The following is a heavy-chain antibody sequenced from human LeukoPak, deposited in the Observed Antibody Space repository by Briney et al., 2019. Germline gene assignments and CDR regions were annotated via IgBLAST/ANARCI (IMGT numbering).Heavy chain of an antibody. D-gene: IGHD3-22*01. CDR2: ISSSGSTI. Sequence: GGSLRLSCAASGFTFSDYYMSWIRQAPGKGLEWVSYISSSGSTIYYADSVKGRFTISRDNAKNSLYLQMNSLRAEDTAVYYCAKSETYYYDSNGAFDIWGQGTMVTVS. CDR3: AKSETYYYDSNGAFDI. J-gene: IGHJ3*02. V-gene: IGHV3-11*01. CDR1: GFTFSDYY.